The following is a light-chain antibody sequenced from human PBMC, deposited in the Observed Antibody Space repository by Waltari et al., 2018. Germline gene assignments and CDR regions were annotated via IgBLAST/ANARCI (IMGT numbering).Light chain of an antibody. CDR3: MQGTHWPYT. V-gene: IGKV2-30*02. CDR1: PSLVHSDGNTH. Sequence: DVVMTPSPLSLSVTLGQTASISCTSSPSLVHSDGNTHLVWFHQRPGQSPRRLIYKVSNRDSGVPDRFGGSGSGSDFTLKISYVEAEDVGVYYCMQGTHWPYTFGQGTKLDIK. J-gene: IGKJ2*01. CDR2: KVS.